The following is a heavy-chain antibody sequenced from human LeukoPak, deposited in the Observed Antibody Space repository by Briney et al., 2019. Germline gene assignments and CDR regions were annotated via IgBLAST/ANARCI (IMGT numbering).Heavy chain of an antibody. CDR3: ARGRIFGVVISPYNWFDP. J-gene: IGHJ5*02. V-gene: IGHV4-4*02. CDR2: IYHSGST. Sequence: PSGTLSLTCAVSGGSISSRNWWSWVRQPPGKGLEWIGEIYHSGSTNYNPSLKSRVAISVDKSKNQFSLRLSSVTAADTAVYYCARGRIFGVVISPYNWFDPWGQGTLVTVSS. D-gene: IGHD3-3*01. CDR1: GGSISSRNW.